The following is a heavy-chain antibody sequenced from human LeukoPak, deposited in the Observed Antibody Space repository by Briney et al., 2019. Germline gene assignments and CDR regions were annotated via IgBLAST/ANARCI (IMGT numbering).Heavy chain of an antibody. Sequence: SETLSLTCTVSGGSISSSSYYWGGIRQPPGKGLEWIGSIYYSGNTNYNPSFKSRVTISVDTSKKQFSLKLSSVTAADTAVYYCARDLAYRSSLRGTFDIWGQGTKVTVSS. J-gene: IGHJ3*02. V-gene: IGHV4-39*07. CDR1: GGSISSSSYY. D-gene: IGHD6-19*01. CDR3: ARDLAYRSSLRGTFDI. CDR2: IYYSGNT.